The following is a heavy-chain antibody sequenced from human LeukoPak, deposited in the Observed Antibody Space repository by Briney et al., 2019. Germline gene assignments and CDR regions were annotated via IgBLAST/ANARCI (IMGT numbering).Heavy chain of an antibody. Sequence: SETLSLTCTVSGGSISGFYWGWIRQSPEKGLEWIGYIYYSGSANYDPSLKSRVNISLATSKNQFSLKLHSMTAADTAVYYCARGQLVPSWFDPGGQGTLVTVSS. V-gene: IGHV4-59*08. D-gene: IGHD6-13*01. CDR2: IYYSGSA. CDR3: ARGQLVPSWFDP. CDR1: GGSISGFY. J-gene: IGHJ5*02.